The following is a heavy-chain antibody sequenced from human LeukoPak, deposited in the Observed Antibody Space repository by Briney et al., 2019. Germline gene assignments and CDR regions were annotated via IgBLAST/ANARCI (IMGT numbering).Heavy chain of an antibody. V-gene: IGHV3-15*01. CDR1: GFTFSNAW. CDR2: SKSKTDGGTT. D-gene: IGHD2-15*01. Sequence: GGSLRLSCAASGFTFSNAWVTWVRQAPGKGLEWVGRSKSKTDGGTTDYGAPVKGRFSISRDDSKSTLYLQMNSLETEDTAVYYCATDGYCSGGSCYSYDNWGQGTLVTVSS. CDR3: ATDGYCSGGSCYSYDN. J-gene: IGHJ4*02.